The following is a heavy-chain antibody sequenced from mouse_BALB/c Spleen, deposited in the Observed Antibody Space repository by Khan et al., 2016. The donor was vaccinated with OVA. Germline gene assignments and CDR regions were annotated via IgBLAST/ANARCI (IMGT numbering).Heavy chain of an antibody. CDR2: INTYTGEP. D-gene: IGHD2-14*01. CDR1: GYTFTIYG. CDR3: ARVGYNETMDY. Sequence: QIQLVQSGPELRKPGETVKISCKASGYTFTIYGMNWVRQAPGKGLKWMGWINTYTGEPTYADDFKGRFAFSLETSASPAYLQINNLKNEDTATYFCARVGYNETMDYWGQGTSVTVSS. V-gene: IGHV9-3-1*01. J-gene: IGHJ4*01.